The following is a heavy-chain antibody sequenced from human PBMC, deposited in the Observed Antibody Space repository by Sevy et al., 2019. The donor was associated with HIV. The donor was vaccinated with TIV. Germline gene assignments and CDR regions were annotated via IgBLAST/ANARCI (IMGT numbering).Heavy chain of an antibody. CDR3: ASHPKDYYDSSGSLVY. Sequence: SETLSLTCTVSGGSISSSSYYWGWIRQPPGKGLEGIGSIYYSGSTYYNPSLKSRVTISVDTSKNQFSLKLSSVTAADTAVYYCASHPKDYYDSSGSLVYWGQGTLVTVSS. V-gene: IGHV4-39*01. CDR2: IYYSGST. D-gene: IGHD3-22*01. J-gene: IGHJ4*02. CDR1: GGSISSSSYY.